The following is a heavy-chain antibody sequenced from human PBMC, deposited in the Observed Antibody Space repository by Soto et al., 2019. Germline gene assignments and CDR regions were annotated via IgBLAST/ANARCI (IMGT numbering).Heavy chain of an antibody. D-gene: IGHD3-16*01. CDR3: LMGDNYVTPTPQDV. CDR1: GYIFVNYG. V-gene: IGHV1-18*01. Sequence: QVQLVQSGDEVKKPGASVKVSCKASGYIFVNYGIAWVRQAPGQGLEWMGWISPYTGNTHSATKVQGRLTMTTDTSTSTAYMDQGSLTSDDTDVYYCLMGDNYVTPTPQDVWGQGTTVTVSS. CDR2: ISPYTGNT. J-gene: IGHJ6*02.